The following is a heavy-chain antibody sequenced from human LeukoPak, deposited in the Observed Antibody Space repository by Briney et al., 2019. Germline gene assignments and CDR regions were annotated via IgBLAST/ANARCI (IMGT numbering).Heavy chain of an antibody. Sequence: GGSLRLSCAASGFTFREYSMSWVRQAPGKGLEWVSNIRSNGGDTYYTDSVKGRFTISRDNSKNTLYLEMNSLRPGDTAVYYCAKGGYTTWFDPWGQGTLVTVSS. CDR2: IRSNGGDT. D-gene: IGHD2-15*01. CDR1: GFTFREYS. J-gene: IGHJ5*02. V-gene: IGHV3-23*01. CDR3: AKGGYTTWFDP.